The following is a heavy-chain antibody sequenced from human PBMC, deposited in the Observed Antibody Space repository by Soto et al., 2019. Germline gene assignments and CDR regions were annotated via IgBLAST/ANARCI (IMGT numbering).Heavy chain of an antibody. CDR3: SRLVGATSSFDS. Sequence: EVQLVESGGGLVQPGGSLKLSCAGSGFTFSGSAMHWVRQASGKGLEWVGRIRSKSNNYATAYAASVKGRFTISRDDAKNTAYLQMNSLKSEDTAIYYCSRLVGATSSFDSWGQGTPVTVSS. D-gene: IGHD1-26*01. J-gene: IGHJ4*02. V-gene: IGHV3-73*02. CDR2: IRSKSNNYAT. CDR1: GFTFSGSA.